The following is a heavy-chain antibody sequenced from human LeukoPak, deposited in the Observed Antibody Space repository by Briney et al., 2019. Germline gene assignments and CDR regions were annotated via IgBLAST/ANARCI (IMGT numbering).Heavy chain of an antibody. CDR3: ARVLGDAFDI. V-gene: IGHV3-30*02. Sequence: GGSLRLSCAASGFTFSGYGMHWVRQAPGKGLEWVAFVRYDSSDKYYADSVKGRFTISRENAKNSLYLQMNSLRAGDTAVYYCARVLGDAFDIWGQGTMVTVSS. J-gene: IGHJ3*02. CDR1: GFTFSGYG. CDR2: VRYDSSDK. D-gene: IGHD2-8*02.